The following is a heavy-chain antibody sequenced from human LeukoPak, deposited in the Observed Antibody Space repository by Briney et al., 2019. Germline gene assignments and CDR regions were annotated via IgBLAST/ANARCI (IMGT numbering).Heavy chain of an antibody. CDR1: GFTFSSYD. V-gene: IGHV3-13*01. J-gene: IGHJ3*02. D-gene: IGHD2-21*02. Sequence: GGSLRLSCAASGFTFSSYDMQWVRHVPGKGLEWVSAIGIAGDTYYPGSVKGRFTISRENAKNSLYLQMNSLRAGDTAMYYCARGMVTANAFDIWGQGTMVTVSS. CDR3: ARGMVTANAFDI. CDR2: IGIAGDT.